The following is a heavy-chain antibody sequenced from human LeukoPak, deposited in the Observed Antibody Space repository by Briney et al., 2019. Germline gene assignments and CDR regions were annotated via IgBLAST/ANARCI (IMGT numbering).Heavy chain of an antibody. D-gene: IGHD4-17*01. V-gene: IGHV3-15*01. CDR2: IKSKTDGGTT. Sequence: AGGSLRLSCAASGFTFSNAWMSWVRQAPGKGLEWVGRIKSKTDGGTTDYAAPVKGRFTISRDDSKNTLYLQMNSLKTEDTAAYYCTTVRPYYYYYYGMDVWGQGTTVTVSS. CDR3: TTVRPYYYYYYGMDV. CDR1: GFTFSNAW. J-gene: IGHJ6*02.